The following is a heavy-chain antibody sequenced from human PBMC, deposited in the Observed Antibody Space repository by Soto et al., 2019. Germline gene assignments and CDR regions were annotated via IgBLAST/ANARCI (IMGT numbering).Heavy chain of an antibody. CDR2: ISSNGVGT. CDR3: ARRARPDFYYMDV. V-gene: IGHV3-64*01. D-gene: IGHD6-6*01. J-gene: IGHJ6*03. Sequence: EVQLAESGGGLAQPGGSLRLSCAASGFTLSGYAMDWVRQAPGKGLEYVSGISSNGVGTYYANSVQGRFTISRDNSKNTVYLQMGSLRPEETAVYYCARRARPDFYYMDVWGKGTTDTVSS. CDR1: GFTLSGYA.